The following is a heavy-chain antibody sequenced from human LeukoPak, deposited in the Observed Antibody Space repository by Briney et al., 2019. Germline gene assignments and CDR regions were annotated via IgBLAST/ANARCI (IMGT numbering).Heavy chain of an antibody. Sequence: ASVKVSCKASGYTFTSYGISWVRQAPGQGLEWMGWISAYNGNTNYAQKLQGRVTMTTDTSTSTAYMELRSLRSDDTAVYYCARDGDRYCSGGSCYSGDYWGQGTLVTVSS. CDR3: ARDGDRYCSGGSCYSGDY. J-gene: IGHJ4*02. CDR1: GYTFTSYG. D-gene: IGHD2-15*01. CDR2: ISAYNGNT. V-gene: IGHV1-18*01.